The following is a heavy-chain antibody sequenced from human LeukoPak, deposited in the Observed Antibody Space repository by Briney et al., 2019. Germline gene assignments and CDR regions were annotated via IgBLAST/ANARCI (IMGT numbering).Heavy chain of an antibody. D-gene: IGHD3-22*01. V-gene: IGHV1-2*02. CDR3: ARYYYYDSSGYYY. CDR2: INPNSGGT. CDR1: GYTFTGYY. J-gene: IGHJ4*02. Sequence: ASVKVSCKASGYTFTGYYMHWVRQAPGQGLEWMGWINPNSGGTNYAQKFQGRVTMTRGTSISTAYMELSRLRSDDAAVYYCARYYYYDSSGYYYWGQGTLVTVSS.